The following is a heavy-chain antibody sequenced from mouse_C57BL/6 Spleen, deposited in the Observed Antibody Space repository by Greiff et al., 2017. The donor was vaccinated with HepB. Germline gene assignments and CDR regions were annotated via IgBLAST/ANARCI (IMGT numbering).Heavy chain of an antibody. Sequence: QVQLQQSGPELVKPGASVKISCKASGYAFSSSWMNWVKQRPGKGLEWIGRIYSGDGDTNYNGKFKGKATLTADKSSSTAYMQLSSLTSEDSAVYFCARDGSSGCYFDYWGQGTTLTVSS. J-gene: IGHJ2*01. CDR3: ARDGSSGCYFDY. D-gene: IGHD1-1*01. CDR2: IYSGDGDT. V-gene: IGHV1-82*01. CDR1: GYAFSSSW.